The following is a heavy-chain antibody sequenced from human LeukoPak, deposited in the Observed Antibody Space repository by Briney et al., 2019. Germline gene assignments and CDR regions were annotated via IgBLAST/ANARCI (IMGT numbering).Heavy chain of an antibody. Sequence: SETLSLTCTVSGGSISSYYWSWIRQPPGKGPEWIGYIYYSGSTNYNPSLKSRVTISVDTSKNQFSLKLSSVTAADTAVYYCASLYVWGSYRSDYWGQGTLVTVSS. V-gene: IGHV4-59*01. J-gene: IGHJ4*02. D-gene: IGHD3-16*02. CDR1: GGSISSYY. CDR2: IYYSGST. CDR3: ASLYVWGSYRSDY.